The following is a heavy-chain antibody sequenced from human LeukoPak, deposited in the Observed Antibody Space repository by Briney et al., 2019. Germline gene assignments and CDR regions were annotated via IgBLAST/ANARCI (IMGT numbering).Heavy chain of an antibody. Sequence: ASVTVSFKSSVGTFSSYAISWVRQAPGQGREWMGRIIPILGIANYAQKFQGRVTITTDKSTSTPYMELSSLRSEDTAVYYCATRVRGSQNYYGMDVWGQGTTVTVSS. V-gene: IGHV1-69*04. D-gene: IGHD1-26*01. CDR3: ATRVRGSQNYYGMDV. CDR1: VGTFSSYA. CDR2: IIPILGIA. J-gene: IGHJ6*02.